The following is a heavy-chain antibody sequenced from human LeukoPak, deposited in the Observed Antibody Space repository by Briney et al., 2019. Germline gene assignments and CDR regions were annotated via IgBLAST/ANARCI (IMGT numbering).Heavy chain of an antibody. J-gene: IGHJ6*02. Sequence: ASVKVSCKASGGTFSSYAISWVRQAPGQGLEWVGRIIPILGIANYAQKFQGRVTITADKSTSTAYMELSSLRSEDTAVYYCARVSYYYYGMDVWGQGTTVTVSS. V-gene: IGHV1-69*04. CDR2: IIPILGIA. CDR1: GGTFSSYA. CDR3: ARVSYYYYGMDV.